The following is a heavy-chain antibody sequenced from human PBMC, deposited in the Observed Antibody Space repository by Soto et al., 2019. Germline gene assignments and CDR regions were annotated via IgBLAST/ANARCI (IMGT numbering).Heavy chain of an antibody. D-gene: IGHD1-26*01. CDR1: GFNFRGYG. CDR2: TRHDGSNT. CDR3: ARDGVGTTTFFGYFDY. Sequence: QVQLVQSGGGVVQPGRSLRLSCEASGFNFRGYGMHWVRQAPGKGLEWVAITRHDGSNTYYADSVRGRFTISRDNSKNTLYLQMNSLRVEDTALYYCARDGVGTTTFFGYFDYWGQGTLITVSS. J-gene: IGHJ4*02. V-gene: IGHV3-33*01.